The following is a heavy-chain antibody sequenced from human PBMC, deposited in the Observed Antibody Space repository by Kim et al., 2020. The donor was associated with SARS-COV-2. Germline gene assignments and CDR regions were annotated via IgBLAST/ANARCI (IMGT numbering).Heavy chain of an antibody. D-gene: IGHD1-26*01. CDR1: GGSISSYY. CDR3: ARDRTGSGSYYYYYGMDV. V-gene: IGHV4-59*01. CDR2: IYYSGST. J-gene: IGHJ6*02. Sequence: SETLSLTCTVSGGSISSYYWSWIRQPPGKGLEWIGYIYYSGSTNYNPSLKSRVTISVDTSKNQFSLKLSSVTAADTAVYYCARDRTGSGSYYYYYGMDVWGQGTTVTVSS.